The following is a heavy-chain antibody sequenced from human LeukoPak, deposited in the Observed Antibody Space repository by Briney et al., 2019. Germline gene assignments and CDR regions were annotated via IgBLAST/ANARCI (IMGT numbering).Heavy chain of an antibody. V-gene: IGHV3-21*04. CDR3: ARVGDGTMVRGAYYYYYYMDV. J-gene: IGHJ6*03. CDR1: GFTFSTYS. Sequence: PGGSLRLSCAASGFTFSTYSMNWVRQAPGKGLEWVSSISSSSIYIYYADSVKGRFTISRDNAKNSLYLQMNSLRAEDTAVYYCARVGDGTMVRGAYYYYYYMDVWGKGTTVTISS. D-gene: IGHD3-10*01. CDR2: ISSSSIYI.